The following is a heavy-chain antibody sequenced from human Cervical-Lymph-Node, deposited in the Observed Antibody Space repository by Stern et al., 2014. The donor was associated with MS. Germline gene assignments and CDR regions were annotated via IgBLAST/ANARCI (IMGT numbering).Heavy chain of an antibody. CDR3: ARAIVGGLDY. D-gene: IGHD2/OR15-2a*01. V-gene: IGHV3-74*03. J-gene: IGHJ4*02. CDR2: ISADGNRP. CDR1: GFTFTWYW. Sequence: EVQLVESGGGLIQPGGSLRLSCTASGFTFTWYWMHWVRQAPGQGLECVSNISADGNRPTYRDSVKGLLTISRDNAKNTLYLQMSSLRAEDTAVYYCARAIVGGLDYWGQGTLVTVSS.